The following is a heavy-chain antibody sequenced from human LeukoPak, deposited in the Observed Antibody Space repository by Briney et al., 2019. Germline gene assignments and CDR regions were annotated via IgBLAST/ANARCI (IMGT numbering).Heavy chain of an antibody. Sequence: SETLSLTCSVSGGSMSSSSYYYYWGWIRRPPGKGLEWIGSLFNSGSTYYNPSLKSRLTMSVDTSKNQFSMRLTSVTAADTAVYYCARNNSMVRGALDYWGQGILVTVSS. CDR3: ARNNSMVRGALDY. CDR2: LFNSGST. V-gene: IGHV4-39*01. J-gene: IGHJ4*01. CDR1: GGSMSSSSYYYY. D-gene: IGHD3-10*01.